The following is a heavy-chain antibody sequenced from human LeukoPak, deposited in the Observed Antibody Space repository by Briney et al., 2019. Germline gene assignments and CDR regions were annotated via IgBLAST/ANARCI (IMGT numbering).Heavy chain of an antibody. D-gene: IGHD6-6*01. CDR1: GGTFSSYA. J-gene: IGHJ5*02. CDR2: IIPIFGTA. Sequence: SVKVSCKASGGTFSSYAISWVRQAPGQGLEWMGGIIPIFGTANYAQKFQGRVTITADETTSTAYMELSSLRSEDTAVYYCARDLRLIAARNWFDPWGQGTLVTVSS. V-gene: IGHV1-69*01. CDR3: ARDLRLIAARNWFDP.